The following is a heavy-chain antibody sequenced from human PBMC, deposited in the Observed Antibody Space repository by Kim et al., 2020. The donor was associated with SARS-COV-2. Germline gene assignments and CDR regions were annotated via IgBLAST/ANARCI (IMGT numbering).Heavy chain of an antibody. CDR3: TMDFHPNYYDSIGYYSLYYYNGIDV. V-gene: IGHV3-49*04. CDR1: GFNFGDYA. J-gene: IGHJ6*02. D-gene: IGHD3-22*01. Sequence: GGSLRLSCTASGFNFGDYAMSWVRQAPGKGLEWVGFIRSKAYGGTTEYAASVNGRFTIPRDDSKSIAYLQMNSLKTENTVVYYCTMDFHPNYYDSIGYYSLYYYNGIDVWGQGTTVTVS. CDR2: IRSKAYGGTT.